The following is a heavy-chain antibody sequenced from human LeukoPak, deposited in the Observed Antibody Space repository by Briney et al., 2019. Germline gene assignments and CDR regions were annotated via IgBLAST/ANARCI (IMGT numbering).Heavy chain of an antibody. CDR2: IIPIFGTA. D-gene: IGHD3-3*01. CDR3: ARDRNDFWSGSRFDY. CDR1: GGTFSSYA. J-gene: IGHJ4*02. Sequence: SVKVSCKASGGTFSSYAISWLRQAPGQGLEWMGGIIPIFGTANYAQKFQGRVTITADESTSTAYMELSSLRSADTAVYYCARDRNDFWSGSRFDYWGQGTLVTVSS. V-gene: IGHV1-69*13.